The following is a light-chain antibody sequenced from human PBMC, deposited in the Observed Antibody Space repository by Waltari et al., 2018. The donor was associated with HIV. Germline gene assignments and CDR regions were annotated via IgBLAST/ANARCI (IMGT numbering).Light chain of an antibody. CDR3: LTYVSKTSTWQ. V-gene: IGLV2-23*02. J-gene: IGLJ3*02. CDR1: DIDIGNYNL. Sequence: QSALTQPASVSGNPGQSVTITCTGTDIDIGNYNLVSWFQQHPGKAPKLLIYAVSKRPSRVSSRFSGSKSGYFASLTISGLLTEDESSYYCLTYVSKTSTWQFGGGTYLTV. CDR2: AVS.